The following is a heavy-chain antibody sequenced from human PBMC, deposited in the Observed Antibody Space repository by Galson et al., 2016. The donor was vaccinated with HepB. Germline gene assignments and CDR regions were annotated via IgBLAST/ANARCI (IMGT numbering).Heavy chain of an antibody. CDR2: ITWDDDI. V-gene: IGHV2-70*01. CDR1: GFSLSTSGMS. D-gene: IGHD1-1*01. Sequence: PALVKPTQTLTLTCTFSGFSLSTSGMSVSWIRQPPGKALEWLALITWDDDIYYSPSLKTRLTVSKDTSNNQVVLTMTNMDPLDTGTYDGARIHLTTGRLDAFDVWGQGTLVTVSS. CDR3: ARIHLTTGRLDAFDV. J-gene: IGHJ3*01.